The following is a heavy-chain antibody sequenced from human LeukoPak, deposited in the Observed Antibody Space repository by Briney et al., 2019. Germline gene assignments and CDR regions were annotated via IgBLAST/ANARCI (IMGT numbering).Heavy chain of an antibody. V-gene: IGHV4-4*07. CDR3: ARSMHITMVRGVIINPSYYFDY. D-gene: IGHD3-10*01. J-gene: IGHJ4*02. CDR2: IYTSGST. CDR1: GGSISSYY. Sequence: SETLSLTCTVSGGSISSYYWSWIRQPAGKGLEWIGRIYTSGSTNYNPSLKSRVAMSVDTSKNQFSLKRRSVTAADTAVYYCARSMHITMVRGVIINPSYYFDYWGQGTLVTVSS.